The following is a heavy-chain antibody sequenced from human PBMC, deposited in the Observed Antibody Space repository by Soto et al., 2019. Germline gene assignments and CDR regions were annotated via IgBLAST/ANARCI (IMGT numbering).Heavy chain of an antibody. CDR3: ARGGIGQQLPRIGFDY. CDR2: IIPIFGTA. CDR1: GGTFSSYA. J-gene: IGHJ4*02. D-gene: IGHD6-13*01. V-gene: IGHV1-69*06. Sequence: AALKVSCKASGGTFSSYAISWVRQAPGQGLEWMGGIIPIFGTANYAQKFQGRVTITADKSTSTAYMELSSLRSEDTAVYYCARGGIGQQLPRIGFDYWGQGTLVTV.